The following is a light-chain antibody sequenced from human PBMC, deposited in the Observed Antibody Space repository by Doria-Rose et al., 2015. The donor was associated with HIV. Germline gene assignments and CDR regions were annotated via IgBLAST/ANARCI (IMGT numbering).Light chain of an antibody. V-gene: IGKV3-20*01. J-gene: IGKJ1*01. CDR1: QSFSSTY. CDR3: HQYGTSWT. Sequence: EIVLTQSPGTLSLSPGERATLSCRASQSFSSTYLAWYRQKPGQAPSLLIYDGSTRATGIPDRFSASGPGTDFTLTINRLEPEDFALYYCHQYGTSWTFGQGTKVEI. CDR2: DGS.